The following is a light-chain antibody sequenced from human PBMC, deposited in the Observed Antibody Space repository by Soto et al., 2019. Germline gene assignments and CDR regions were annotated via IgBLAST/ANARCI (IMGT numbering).Light chain of an antibody. CDR3: QKYNSAPRT. CDR1: QGISNY. J-gene: IGKJ1*01. V-gene: IGKV1-27*01. CDR2: AAS. Sequence: DIQMTQSPSSLSASVGDRVTITCRASQGISNYLAWYQQKPGKVPKLLIYAASTLQSGVPSRFSGSGSVTDFALTISSLLPEDVATNYCQKYNSAPRTFGQGTKVEIK.